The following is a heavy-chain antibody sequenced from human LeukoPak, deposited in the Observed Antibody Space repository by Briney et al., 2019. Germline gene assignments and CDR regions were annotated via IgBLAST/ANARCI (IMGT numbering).Heavy chain of an antibody. J-gene: IGHJ3*02. D-gene: IGHD6-6*01. CDR3: ASGIAASGDAFDS. V-gene: IGHV1-69*05. Sequence: GSSVKVSCKASGGTFSSYAISWVRQAPGQGLEWMGGIIPIFGTANYAQKFQGRVTITTDESTSTAYMELSSLRSEDTAVYYRASGIAASGDAFDSWGQGTMVTVSS. CDR1: GGTFSSYA. CDR2: IIPIFGTA.